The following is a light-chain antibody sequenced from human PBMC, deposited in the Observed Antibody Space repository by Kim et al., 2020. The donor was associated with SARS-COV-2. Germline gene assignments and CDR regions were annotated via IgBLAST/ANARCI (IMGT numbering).Light chain of an antibody. Sequence: DIVMTQSPLSLPVTPGEPASISCRSSQSLLHSNGYNYLDWYLQKPGQSPQPLIFLGSNRASGVPDRFSGSGSGTDFTLEISRVEAEDVGVYYCMQTLQTPVNFGQGTKLEI. V-gene: IGKV2-28*01. CDR2: LGS. CDR3: MQTLQTPVN. CDR1: QSLLHSNGYNY. J-gene: IGKJ2*01.